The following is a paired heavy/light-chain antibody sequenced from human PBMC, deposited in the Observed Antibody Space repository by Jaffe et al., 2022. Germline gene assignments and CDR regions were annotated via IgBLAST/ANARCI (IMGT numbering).Heavy chain of an antibody. CDR3: ARALIYYDTTTGYNDGFDI. D-gene: IGHD3-22*01. J-gene: IGHJ3*02. Sequence: QVQLQESGPGLVKPSQTLSLTCTVSGGSISTGSYFWSWIRQPAGKGLEWIGRIYTSGSTDYNPSLKSRVTISLDTSKNQFSLELSSVTAADTAVYYCARALIYYDTTTGYNDGFDIWGQGTMITVSS. CDR1: GGSISTGSYF. CDR2: IYTSGST. V-gene: IGHV4-61*02.
Light chain of an antibody. CDR2: SSN. J-gene: IGLJ3*02. CDR1: SSNIGSNT. Sequence: QSVLTQPPSASGTPGQRVTISCSGSSSNIGSNTVNWYQQLPGTAPKLLIYSSNKRPSGVPDRFSGSKSGTSASLAISGLQSEDEADYYCAAWEDSPNGPVFGGGTKLTVL. V-gene: IGLV1-44*01. CDR3: AAWEDSPNGPV.